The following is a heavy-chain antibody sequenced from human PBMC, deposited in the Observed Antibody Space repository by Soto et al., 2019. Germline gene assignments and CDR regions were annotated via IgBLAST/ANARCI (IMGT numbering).Heavy chain of an antibody. CDR1: GGTFSSYA. CDR3: ARDYSGLERPTPDYGMDV. CDR2: IIPIFGTA. D-gene: IGHD1-1*01. J-gene: IGHJ6*02. V-gene: IGHV1-69*13. Sequence: GASVKVSCKASGGTFSSYAISWVRQAPGQGLEWMGGIIPIFGTANYAQKFQGRVTITADESTSTAYMELSSLRSEDTAVYYCARDYSGLERPTPDYGMDVWGQGTTVTVSS.